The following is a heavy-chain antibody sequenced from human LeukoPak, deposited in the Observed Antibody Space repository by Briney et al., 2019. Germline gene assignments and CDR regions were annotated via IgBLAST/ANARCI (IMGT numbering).Heavy chain of an antibody. CDR1: GGSFSGYY. D-gene: IGHD6-13*01. Sequence: PSETLSLTCAVYGGSFSGYYWSWIRQPPGKGLEWIGEINHSGSTNYNPSLKSRVTISVDTSKNQFSLKLSSVTAADTAVYYCARVPIAAAGQNYYYYGMDVWGQGTTVTVSS. CDR2: INHSGST. J-gene: IGHJ6*02. CDR3: ARVPIAAAGQNYYYYGMDV. V-gene: IGHV4-34*01.